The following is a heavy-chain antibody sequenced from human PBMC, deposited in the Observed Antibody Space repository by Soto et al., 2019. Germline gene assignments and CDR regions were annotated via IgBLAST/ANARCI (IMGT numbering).Heavy chain of an antibody. CDR1: GFTFSSYG. CDR3: AKDSASDDFWSGYYEG. CDR2: ISYDGSNK. Sequence: SLRLSCAASGFTFSSYGMHWVRQAPGKGLEWVAVISYDGSNKYYADSVKGRFTISRDNSKNTLYLQMNSLRAEDTAVYYCAKDSASDDFWSGYYEGWGQGTLVTVSS. J-gene: IGHJ4*02. D-gene: IGHD3-3*01. V-gene: IGHV3-30*18.